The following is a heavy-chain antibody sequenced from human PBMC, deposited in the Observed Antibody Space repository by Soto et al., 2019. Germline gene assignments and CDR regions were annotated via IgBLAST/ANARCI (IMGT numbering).Heavy chain of an antibody. D-gene: IGHD3-3*01. V-gene: IGHV3-23*01. J-gene: IGHJ4*02. CDR1: GFTFSSYA. CDR2: ISSVGGST. Sequence: EVHLLESGGGLVLPGVSLRLSCAGSGFTFSSYAMSWVRQAPGKGLEWVSAISSVGGSTYYADSVKGRFIISRDNSENSLYLQVTSLRAEDTAIYYCTNDREITYYDLWSGYYAFDSWGEGALVTVSS. CDR3: TNDREITYYDLWSGYYAFDS.